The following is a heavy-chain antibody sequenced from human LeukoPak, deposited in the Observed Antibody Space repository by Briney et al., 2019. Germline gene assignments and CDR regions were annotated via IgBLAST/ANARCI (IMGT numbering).Heavy chain of an antibody. CDR3: ARGYCSGNSCYVFDY. J-gene: IGHJ4*02. Sequence: ASVKVSCKTSGYTFTNYYIHWVRQAPGQGLEWMGIMNPSGRTTSYAQKFQGRVTMTRDTSTSTVYMDLSSLRSEDTAVYYCARGYCSGNSCYVFDYWGQGTLVAVSS. D-gene: IGHD2-2*01. V-gene: IGHV1-46*01. CDR2: MNPSGRTT. CDR1: GYTFTNYY.